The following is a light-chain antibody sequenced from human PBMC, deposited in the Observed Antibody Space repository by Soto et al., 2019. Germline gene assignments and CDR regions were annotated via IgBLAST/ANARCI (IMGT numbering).Light chain of an antibody. V-gene: IGKV1-5*01. Sequence: DIQMTQSPSTLSASVGDRVTITCRASQSISNWLAWYRQKPGKAPKLLIYDASSLESGVPSRFSGSGSGTEFTLTISSLQPDDFATYYCQQYNSYPWTFGQGTKVDIK. CDR1: QSISNW. J-gene: IGKJ1*01. CDR3: QQYNSYPWT. CDR2: DAS.